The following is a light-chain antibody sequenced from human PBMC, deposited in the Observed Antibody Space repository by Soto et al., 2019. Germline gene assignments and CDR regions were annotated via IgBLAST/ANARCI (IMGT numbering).Light chain of an antibody. CDR3: QQYDKWYT. CDR1: QSVSSN. V-gene: IGKV3-15*01. Sequence: EIVMTQSPATLSVSPGEGATLSCRASQSVSSNLAWYQHKPGQVPRLLIYGASTRATGIPARFSGGGSGTEFALTISSLQSEDFAIYYCQQYDKWYTFGQGTKLEIK. J-gene: IGKJ2*01. CDR2: GAS.